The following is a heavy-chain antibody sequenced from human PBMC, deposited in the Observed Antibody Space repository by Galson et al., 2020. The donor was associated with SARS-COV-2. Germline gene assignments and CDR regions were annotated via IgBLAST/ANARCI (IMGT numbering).Heavy chain of an antibody. V-gene: IGHV4-4*08. Sequence: ETSETLSLTCSVSGGSISGFYGSWTRQPPGNRLEWIGYIHTNEETLYRPSLKSRVTMSVDKSKNQFSLNLSSVTAADTAVYYFARGYTDDSGGNLALWGQGTLVTVSS. D-gene: IGHD4-17*01. CDR2: IHTNEET. J-gene: IGHJ4*02. CDR3: ARGYTDDSGGNLAL. CDR1: GGSISGFY.